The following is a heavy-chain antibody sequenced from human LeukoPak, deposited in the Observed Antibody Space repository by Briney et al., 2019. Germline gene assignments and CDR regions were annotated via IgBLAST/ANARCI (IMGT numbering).Heavy chain of an antibody. CDR2: ISAYSGNT. D-gene: IGHD3-22*01. CDR3: ARERGGVDYSDIGGYPDNDY. V-gene: IGHV1-18*01. Sequence: ASVKVSCKASGYTFTRYTSTWVRQAPGQGLEWMGWISAYSGNTMYAEKFQGRVTMTRDTSTSTVYMELRSLRSDDTAVFYCARERGGVDYSDIGGYPDNDYWGQGTLVTVSS. CDR1: GYTFTRYT. J-gene: IGHJ4*02.